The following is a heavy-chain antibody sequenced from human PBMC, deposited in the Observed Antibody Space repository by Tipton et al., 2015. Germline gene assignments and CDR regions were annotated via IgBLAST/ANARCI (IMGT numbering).Heavy chain of an antibody. V-gene: IGHV3-23*03. J-gene: IGHJ6*02. Sequence: GSLRLSCAGSGFTFGNFGMSWVRQAPGKGLEWVSLINTGGTNIFYADSVKGRFTTSRDNSKNTLYLQMNSLRAEDTAVYYCAKDIVPTKDQYNGMDVWGQGTTVTVSS. CDR3: AKDIVPTKDQYNGMDV. CDR2: INTGGTNI. D-gene: IGHD5-12*01. CDR1: GFTFGNFG.